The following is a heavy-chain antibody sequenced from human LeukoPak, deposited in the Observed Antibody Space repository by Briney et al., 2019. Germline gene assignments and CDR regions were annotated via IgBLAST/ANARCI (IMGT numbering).Heavy chain of an antibody. D-gene: IGHD6-19*01. CDR2: ISGSGGSS. CDR1: GFTFSSYA. V-gene: IGHV3-23*01. Sequence: GASLRLSCAASGFTFSSYAMSWVRQAPGKGLEWVSAISGSGGSSYYADSVKGRFTIHGDNSKNTLYLQMDSLRAEDTALYYCAKGSGWYRIDVDYWGQGTLVTVSS. J-gene: IGHJ4*02. CDR3: AKGSGWYRIDVDY.